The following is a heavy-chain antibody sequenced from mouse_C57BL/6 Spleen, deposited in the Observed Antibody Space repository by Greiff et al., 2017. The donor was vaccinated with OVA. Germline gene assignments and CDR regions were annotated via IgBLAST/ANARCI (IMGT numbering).Heavy chain of an antibody. Sequence: EVQLVESGPGLVKPSQSLSLTCSVTGYSITSGYYWNWIRQFPGNKLEWMGYISYDGSNNYNPSLKNRISITRDTSKNQFFLKLNSVTTEDTATYYCASTTSWYFDVWGTGTTVTVSS. CDR3: ASTTSWYFDV. V-gene: IGHV3-6*01. J-gene: IGHJ1*03. CDR1: GYSITSGYY. D-gene: IGHD1-1*01. CDR2: ISYDGSN.